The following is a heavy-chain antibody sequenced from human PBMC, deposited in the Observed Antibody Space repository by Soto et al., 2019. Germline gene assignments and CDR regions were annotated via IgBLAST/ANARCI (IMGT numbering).Heavy chain of an antibody. D-gene: IGHD3-10*01. CDR2: FDLENGET. J-gene: IGHJ4*02. V-gene: IGHV1-24*01. Sequence: GXPVKPSSKVSGSPLTELSIRWVRQSPGEGLEWMGGFDLENGETIYAQRLQGRVTMTEESSADTPYMELSSLRSEDTAVYYCAIAVRRSNQFDQWGQRTMVTVSS. CDR3: AIAVRRSNQFDQ. CDR1: GSPLTELS.